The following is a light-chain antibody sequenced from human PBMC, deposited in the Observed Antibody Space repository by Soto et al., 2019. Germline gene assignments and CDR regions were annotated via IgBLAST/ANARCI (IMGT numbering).Light chain of an antibody. CDR3: ISYKTDDTFL. Sequence: QSVLTQPASVSGSPGQSVTISRTGTSSDVGGSDYVSWYQQYPGKAPKLIIHEVSNRPSGLSRRFSASKSDNTASLTISGLQADDEAEYFCISYKTDDTFLFGTGTKVTVL. CDR2: EVS. CDR1: SSDVGGSDY. V-gene: IGLV2-14*01. J-gene: IGLJ1*01.